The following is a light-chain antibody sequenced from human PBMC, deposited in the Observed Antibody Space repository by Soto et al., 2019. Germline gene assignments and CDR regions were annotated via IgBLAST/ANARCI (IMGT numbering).Light chain of an antibody. CDR2: EGH. CDR3: CLYIGATTEL. V-gene: IGLV2-23*01. CDR1: SGFVGSFSL. Sequence: QSALAQPASVSGSPGQSITISCTGTSGFVGSFSLVSWYRQHPGKAPKVMISEGHRRPSGVPDRFSGSTSVNSASLTISGLQAGDEAYYSCCLYIGATTELFGNGNKVIVL. J-gene: IGLJ1*01.